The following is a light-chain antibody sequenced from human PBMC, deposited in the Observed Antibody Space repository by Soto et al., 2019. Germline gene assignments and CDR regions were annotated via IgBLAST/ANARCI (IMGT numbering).Light chain of an antibody. CDR3: SSYTSSSTYL. CDR2: EVS. CDR1: GSDVGAYNS. J-gene: IGLJ1*01. Sequence: QSALTQPASVSGSPGQSITISCTGTGSDVGAYNSVSWYQQHPDKAPKLMIYEVSHRPSGVSDRFSGSKSDNTASLTISGLHTEDEADYYCSSYTSSSTYLFGTWTKLTVL. V-gene: IGLV2-14*03.